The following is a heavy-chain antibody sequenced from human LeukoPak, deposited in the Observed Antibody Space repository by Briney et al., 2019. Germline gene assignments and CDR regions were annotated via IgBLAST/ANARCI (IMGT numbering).Heavy chain of an antibody. D-gene: IGHD7-27*01. CDR1: GGTLSSYA. CDR3: ARTQTGDYWYFDL. CDR2: IIPIFGTA. Sequence: SVKVSCKASGGTLSSYAISWVRQAPGQGLEWMGGIIPIFGTANYAQKFQGRVTITADESTSTAYMELSSLRSEDTAVYYCARTQTGDYWYFDLWGRGTLVTVSS. J-gene: IGHJ2*01. V-gene: IGHV1-69*13.